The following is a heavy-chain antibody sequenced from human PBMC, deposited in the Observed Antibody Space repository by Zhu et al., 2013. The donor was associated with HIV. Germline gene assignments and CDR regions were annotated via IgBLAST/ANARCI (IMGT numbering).Heavy chain of an antibody. V-gene: IGHV3-23*01. CDR2: ISAGGDNT. CDR3: AKHNFWSGIAGRAPQWAFDY. Sequence: EVQLLESGGGLVQPGESLRLSCAASGFTFSSYAMNWVRQAPGKGLEWVSAISAGGDNTYYADSVKGRFTISRDNSRNTLFLQVNSLRAEDSAIYYCAKHNFWSGIAGRAPQWAFDYWGQGTLVTVSS. D-gene: IGHD3-3*01. CDR1: GFTFSSYA. J-gene: IGHJ4*02.